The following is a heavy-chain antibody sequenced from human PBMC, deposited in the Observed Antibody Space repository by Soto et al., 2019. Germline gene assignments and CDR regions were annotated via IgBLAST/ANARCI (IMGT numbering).Heavy chain of an antibody. CDR2: ITGGSII. D-gene: IGHD3-16*01. CDR3: ARNGEYVSIDY. CDR1: VFTFSDYY. J-gene: IGHJ4*02. Sequence: QVQLVESGGGLVEPGGSLRLSCAASVFTFSDYYMIWIRQAPGKGLECVSYITGGSIIYYADSVKGRFTISRDNAKNSLYLQINSLRAEDTAVYYSARNGEYVSIDYWGQGTLVTVSS. V-gene: IGHV3-11*01.